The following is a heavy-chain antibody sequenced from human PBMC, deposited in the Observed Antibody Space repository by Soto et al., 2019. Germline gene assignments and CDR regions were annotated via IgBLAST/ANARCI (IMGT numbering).Heavy chain of an antibody. D-gene: IGHD2-15*01. V-gene: IGHV1-69*13. CDR3: ARDHPDRYCSGGSCYHQLRFDP. CDR2: IIPIFGTA. Sequence: SVKVSCKASGCTFSSYAISWVRQAPGQGLEWMGGIIPIFGTANYAQKFQGRVTITADESTSTAYMELSSLRSEDTAVYYCARDHPDRYCSGGSCYHQLRFDPWGQGTLVTVSS. J-gene: IGHJ5*02. CDR1: GCTFSSYA.